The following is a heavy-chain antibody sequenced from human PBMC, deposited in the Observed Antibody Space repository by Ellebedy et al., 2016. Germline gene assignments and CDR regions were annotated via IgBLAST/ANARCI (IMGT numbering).Heavy chain of an antibody. CDR2: IYYSGST. Sequence: SETLSLXXTVSGGSISSGGYYWSWIRQHPGKGLEWIGYIYYSGSTYYNPSLKSRVTISVDTSKNQFSLQLNSVAPEDTAVYFCARYTTTWYLDYWGQGTLVTVSS. J-gene: IGHJ4*02. V-gene: IGHV4-31*03. CDR3: ARYTTTWYLDY. D-gene: IGHD6-13*01. CDR1: GGSISSGGYY.